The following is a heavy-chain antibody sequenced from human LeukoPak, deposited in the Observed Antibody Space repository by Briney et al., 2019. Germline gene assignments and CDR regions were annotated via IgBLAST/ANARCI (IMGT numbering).Heavy chain of an antibody. CDR2: INPNSGGT. Sequence: ASVKVSCKASGYTFTGYYMHWVRQAPGQGLEWMGWINPNSGGTNYAQKFQGRVTMTRDTSISTAYMELSRLRSDDTAAYYCARSSSGWNDAFDIWGQGTMVTVSS. CDR3: ARSSSGWNDAFDI. J-gene: IGHJ3*02. D-gene: IGHD6-19*01. V-gene: IGHV1-2*02. CDR1: GYTFTGYY.